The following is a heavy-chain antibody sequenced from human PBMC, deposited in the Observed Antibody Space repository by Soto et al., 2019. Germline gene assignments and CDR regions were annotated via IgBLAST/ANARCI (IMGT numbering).Heavy chain of an antibody. J-gene: IGHJ6*02. CDR1: GGTFSSYA. CDR3: ARSQGSSTSLEIYYYYYYGMDV. V-gene: IGHV1-69*01. Sequence: QVQLVQSGAEVKKPGSSVKVSCKASGGTFSSYAISWVRQAPGQGLEWMGGIIPISGTANYAQKFQGRVTITADESKSTAYMELRSLRSDDTAVYYCARSQGSSTSLEIYYYYYYGMDVWGQGTTVTVSS. CDR2: IIPISGTA. D-gene: IGHD2-2*01.